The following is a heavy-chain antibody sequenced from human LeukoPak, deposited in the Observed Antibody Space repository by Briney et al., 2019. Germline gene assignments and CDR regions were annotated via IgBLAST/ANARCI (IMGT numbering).Heavy chain of an antibody. Sequence: KPGASVKVSCKASGYTFTSYDINWVRQAPGQGLEWMGRINPNSGGTNYAQKFQGRVTMTRDTSISTAYMELSRLRSDDTAVYYCARRRLTYNWFDPWGQGTLVTVSS. CDR2: INPNSGGT. J-gene: IGHJ5*02. CDR3: ARRRLTYNWFDP. V-gene: IGHV1-2*06. CDR1: GYTFTSYD. D-gene: IGHD5-24*01.